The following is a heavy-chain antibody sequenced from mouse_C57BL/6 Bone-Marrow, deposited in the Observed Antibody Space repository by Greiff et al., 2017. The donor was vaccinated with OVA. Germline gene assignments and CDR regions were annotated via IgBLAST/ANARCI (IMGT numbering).Heavy chain of an antibody. CDR1: GYTFTSYG. CDR2: IYPRSGNT. CDR3: ARWRKGKVPSMDY. J-gene: IGHJ4*01. D-gene: IGHD1-3*01. Sequence: VKLQESGAELARPGASVTLSCKASGYTFTSYGISWVKQRTGQGLEWIGEIYPRSGNTYYNEKFKGKATLTADKSSSTAYMELRSLTSEDSAVYFCARWRKGKVPSMDYWGQGTSVTVSS. V-gene: IGHV1-81*01.